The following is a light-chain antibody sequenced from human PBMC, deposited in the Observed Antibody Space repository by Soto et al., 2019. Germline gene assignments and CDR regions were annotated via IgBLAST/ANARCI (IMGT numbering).Light chain of an antibody. CDR2: GAS. J-gene: IGKJ1*01. CDR1: QSVSSSY. CDR3: QQYGRSPLT. Sequence: EIVMTQSPATLSVSPGERATLSCRASQSVSSSYLAWYQQKPGQAPRLLIYGASSRATGIPDRFSGSGSGTDFTLTISRLEPEDFAVYYCQQYGRSPLTFGQGTKVDI. V-gene: IGKV3-20*01.